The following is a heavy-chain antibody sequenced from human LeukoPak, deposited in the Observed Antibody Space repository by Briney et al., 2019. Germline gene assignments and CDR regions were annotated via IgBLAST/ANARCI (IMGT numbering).Heavy chain of an antibody. CDR3: ARGVLWFGESSDY. J-gene: IGHJ4*02. CDR1: GGSFSGYY. D-gene: IGHD3-10*01. V-gene: IGHV4-34*01. CDR2: INHSGST. Sequence: SETLSLTCAVYGGSFSGYYWSWIRQPPGKGLEWIGEINHSGSTNYNPSLKSRVTISVDTSKNQFSLKLSSVIAADTAVYYCARGVLWFGESSDYWGQGTLVTVSS.